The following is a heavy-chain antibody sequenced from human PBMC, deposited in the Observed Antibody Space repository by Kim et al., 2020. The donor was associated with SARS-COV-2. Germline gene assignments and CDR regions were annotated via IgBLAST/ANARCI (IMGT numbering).Heavy chain of an antibody. CDR1: GFTFSSYA. Sequence: GGSLRLSCVASGFTFSSYAMSWVRQAPGKGLEWVSAICAIDGRTNYADSVKGRFTISRDNSKNTLYLQMNSLRAEDTAIYYCAKGGYNSCYSRIDYWGQGVLVTVSS. CDR3: AKGGYNSCYSRIDY. V-gene: IGHV3-23*01. CDR2: ICAIDGRT. J-gene: IGHJ4*02. D-gene: IGHD2-15*01.